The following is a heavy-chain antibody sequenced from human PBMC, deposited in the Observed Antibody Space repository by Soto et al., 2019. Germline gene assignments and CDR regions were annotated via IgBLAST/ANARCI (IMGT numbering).Heavy chain of an antibody. CDR2: IYYSGST. CDR3: AGGTKAYYYGMDV. Sequence: PSETLSLTCTVSGGSISSYYWSWIRQPPGKGLEWIGYIYYSGSTNYNPSLKSRVTISVDTSKNQFSLKLSSVTAADTAVYYCAGGTKAYYYGMDVWGQGTTVTVSS. CDR1: GGSISSYY. D-gene: IGHD1-7*01. V-gene: IGHV4-59*01. J-gene: IGHJ6*02.